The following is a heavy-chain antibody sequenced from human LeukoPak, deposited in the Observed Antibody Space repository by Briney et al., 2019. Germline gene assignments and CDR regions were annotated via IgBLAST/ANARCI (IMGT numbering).Heavy chain of an antibody. CDR2: INIGGNT. J-gene: IGHJ1*01. CDR1: GFTFSTYA. D-gene: IGHD3-10*01. Sequence: GGSLRLSCAASGFTFSTYAMSWVRQAPGKGLEWVSSINIGGNTYYADSVKGRFTISRDNSKNTVYLQMNSLRAEDTAIYYCANTMVRGVTGFFHHWGQGTLVTVSS. CDR3: ANTMVRGVTGFFHH. V-gene: IGHV3-23*01.